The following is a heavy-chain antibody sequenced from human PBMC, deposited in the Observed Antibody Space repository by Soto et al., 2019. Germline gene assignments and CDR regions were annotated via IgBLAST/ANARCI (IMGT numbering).Heavy chain of an antibody. CDR3: ARSPVYSGSYYVLDY. J-gene: IGHJ4*02. CDR1: GFTFSSYG. CDR2: IWYDGSNK. Sequence: GGSLRLSCAASGFTFSSYGMHWVRQAPGKGLEWVAVIWYDGSNKYYADSVKGRFTISRDNSKNTLYLQMNSLRAEDTAVYYCARSPVYSGSYYVLDYWGQGTLVTVSS. V-gene: IGHV3-33*01. D-gene: IGHD1-26*01.